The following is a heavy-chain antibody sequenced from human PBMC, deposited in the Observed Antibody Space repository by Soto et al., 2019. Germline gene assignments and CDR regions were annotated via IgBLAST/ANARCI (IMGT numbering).Heavy chain of an antibody. D-gene: IGHD1-7*01. CDR1: GGTFSSFA. V-gene: IGHV1-69*13. Sequence: GASVKVSCKASGGTFSSFAISWVRQAPGQGLEWMGGIIPIFGTANYAQKFQGRVTITADESTSTAYMELSSLRSEDTAVYYCARRELHTAYPGHNWFDPWGQGTLVTVSS. CDR2: IIPIFGTA. J-gene: IGHJ5*02. CDR3: ARRELHTAYPGHNWFDP.